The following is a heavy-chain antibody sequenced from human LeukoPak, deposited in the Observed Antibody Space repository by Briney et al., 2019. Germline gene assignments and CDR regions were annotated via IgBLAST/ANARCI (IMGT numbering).Heavy chain of an antibody. Sequence: ASVKVSCKASGYIFTGYYMHWVRQAPGQGLGWMGWINPNSGGTNYAQKFQGRVTMTRDTSITTAYMELSRLRSDDTAVYYCARGYCSSTSCYARNDFDYWGQGTLVTVSS. CDR2: INPNSGGT. J-gene: IGHJ4*02. V-gene: IGHV1-2*02. CDR1: GYIFTGYY. D-gene: IGHD2-2*01. CDR3: ARGYCSSTSCYARNDFDY.